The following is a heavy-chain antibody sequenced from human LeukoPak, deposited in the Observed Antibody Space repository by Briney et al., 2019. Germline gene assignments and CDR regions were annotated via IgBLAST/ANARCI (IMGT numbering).Heavy chain of an antibody. CDR3: ARVMSTMGVSIDY. D-gene: IGHD5/OR15-5a*01. J-gene: IGHJ4*02. V-gene: IGHV1-8*01. CDR1: GYSFSDFH. Sequence: GASVKVSCKTSGYSFSDFHINWVRQATGQGLEWMGWMNPNSGNTGYAQKFQGRVTMTRNTSISTAYMELSSLRSEDTAVYYRARVMSTMGVSIDYWGQGTLVTVSS. CDR2: MNPNSGNT.